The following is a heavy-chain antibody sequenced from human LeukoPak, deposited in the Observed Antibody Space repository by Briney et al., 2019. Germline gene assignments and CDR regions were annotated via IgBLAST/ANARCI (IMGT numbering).Heavy chain of an antibody. CDR2: IYYSGST. D-gene: IGHD3-9*01. J-gene: IGHJ4*02. CDR3: AREAGYHSFDY. CDR1: GGSISSYY. V-gene: IGHV4-59*01. Sequence: SETLSLASTVSGGSISSYYWSWIRPPPGKGLGWIGFIYYSGSTNYNPSLKSRVTISVDTSKNQFSLKLSSVTAADTAVYYCAREAGYHSFDYWGQGTLVTVSS.